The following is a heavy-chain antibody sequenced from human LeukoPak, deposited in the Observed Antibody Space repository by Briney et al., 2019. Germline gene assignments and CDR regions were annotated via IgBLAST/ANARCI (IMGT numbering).Heavy chain of an antibody. D-gene: IGHD3-10*01. V-gene: IGHV1-2*02. J-gene: IGHJ4*02. CDR1: GYTFTGYY. CDR3: ARDMGLLWFGELLTDY. CDR2: INPNSGGT. Sequence: GASVQVSCKASGYTFTGYYMHWVRQPPGQGLEWMGWINPNSGGTNYAQKFQGRVTMTRDTSISTAYMELSRLRSDDTAVYYCARDMGLLWFGELLTDYWGQGTLVTVSS.